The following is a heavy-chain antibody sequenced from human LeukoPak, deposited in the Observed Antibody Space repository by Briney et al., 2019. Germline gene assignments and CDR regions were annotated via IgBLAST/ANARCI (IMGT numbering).Heavy chain of an antibody. CDR1: GGSISSYY. Sequence: SETLSLTCTVSGGSISSYYWSWIRQPPGKGLEWIGYIYYSGSTNYNPSLKSRVTISVDTSKNQFSLKLSSVTAADTAVYYCARDFHYDYVWGSQLTTYAFDIWGQGTMVTVSS. CDR2: IYYSGST. CDR3: ARDFHYDYVWGSQLTTYAFDI. J-gene: IGHJ3*02. D-gene: IGHD3-16*01. V-gene: IGHV4-59*01.